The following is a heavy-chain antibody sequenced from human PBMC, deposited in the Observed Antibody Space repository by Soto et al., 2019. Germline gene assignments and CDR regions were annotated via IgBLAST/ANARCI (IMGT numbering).Heavy chain of an antibody. CDR3: AREMAGTIDY. V-gene: IGHV4-61*01. Sequence: QVQLQESGPGLVKPSETLSLTCTVSGGSVSSGSYYWSWIRQPPGKGLEWIGYIYYSGSTNYNPSLKSRVTISVATSKNQFSLKRSSVTAADTAVYYCAREMAGTIDYWGQGTLVTVSS. J-gene: IGHJ4*02. D-gene: IGHD6-19*01. CDR1: GGSVSSGSYY. CDR2: IYYSGST.